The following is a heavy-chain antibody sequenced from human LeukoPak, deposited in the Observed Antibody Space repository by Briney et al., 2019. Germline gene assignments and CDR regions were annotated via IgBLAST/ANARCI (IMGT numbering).Heavy chain of an antibody. J-gene: IGHJ5*02. CDR2: IYYSGST. Sequence: ASQTLSLTCTVSGGSISSGGYYWSWIRQHPGKGLEWIGYIYYSGSTYYNPSLKSRVTISVDTSKNQFSLKLSSVTAADTAVYHCARTYMTSARFDPWGQGTLVTVSS. D-gene: IGHD2-21*02. CDR3: ARTYMTSARFDP. V-gene: IGHV4-31*03. CDR1: GGSISSGGYY.